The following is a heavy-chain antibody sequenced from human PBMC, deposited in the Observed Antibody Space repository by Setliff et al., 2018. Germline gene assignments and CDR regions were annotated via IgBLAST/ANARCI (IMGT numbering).Heavy chain of an antibody. Sequence: TLSLTCSVLGDSLSSGTQYWAWIRQPPGKGLEWIGNINYSGSTYYNPSLESRVTMSVDASKNQVSLKVTSVTAEDTAVYYCAKVDIDYIMTRDNTWQYFFYMDVWGRGTTVTVSS. CDR1: GDSLSSGTQY. J-gene: IGHJ6*03. CDR3: AKVDIDYIMTRDNTWQYFFYMDV. CDR2: INYSGST. V-gene: IGHV4-39*01. D-gene: IGHD5-12*01.